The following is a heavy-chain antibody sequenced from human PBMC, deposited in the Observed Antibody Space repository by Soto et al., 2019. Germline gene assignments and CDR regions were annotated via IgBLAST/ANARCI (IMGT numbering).Heavy chain of an antibody. CDR3: ARGSVTDTAMVLNAFDI. CDR2: INPSGGST. J-gene: IGHJ3*02. D-gene: IGHD5-18*01. V-gene: IGHV1-46*01. Sequence: ASVKVSCKASGYTFTSYYMHWVRQAPGQGLEWMGIINPSGGSTSYAQKFQGRVTMTRDTSTSTVYMELSSLRSEDTAVYYCARGSVTDTAMVLNAFDIWGQGTMVTVSS. CDR1: GYTFTSYY.